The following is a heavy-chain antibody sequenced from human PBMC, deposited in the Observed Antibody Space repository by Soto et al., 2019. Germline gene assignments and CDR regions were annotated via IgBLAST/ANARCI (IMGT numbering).Heavy chain of an antibody. CDR3: ARNFDIAATGTAFDS. D-gene: IGHD6-13*01. Sequence: SETLSLTCSVSGGSISGHYWSWIRLPAGRRLQWVGRIDSSGTTNNNPSLKSRVRMSVDTDRNSFSLRLDSVTAADTAVYYCARNFDIAATGTAFDSWGRGVLVTVSS. V-gene: IGHV4-4*07. CDR1: GGSISGHY. J-gene: IGHJ4*02. CDR2: IDSSGTT.